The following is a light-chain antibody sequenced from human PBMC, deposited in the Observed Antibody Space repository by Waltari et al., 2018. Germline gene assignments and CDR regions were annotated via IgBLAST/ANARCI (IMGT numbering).Light chain of an antibody. Sequence: DIQMTQSPSSLSASVGDSVTITCRASQKIDRYLNWYQQQSGKAPKLLIYASSSLQSGVPSRFGGSGSGTYFTLTISSLHPEDFATYYCQQSYSNPVTFGQGTKVDIK. V-gene: IGKV1-39*01. CDR1: QKIDRY. J-gene: IGKJ1*01. CDR3: QQSYSNPVT. CDR2: ASS.